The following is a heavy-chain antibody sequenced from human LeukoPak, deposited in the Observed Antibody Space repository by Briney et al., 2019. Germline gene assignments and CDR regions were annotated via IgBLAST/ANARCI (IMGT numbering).Heavy chain of an antibody. Sequence: ASVKVSCKASGYTFTGYYMHWVRQAPGQGLEWMGIINPSGGSTSYAQKFQGRVTMTRDTSTSTVYMELSSLRSEDTAVYYCARSGGTNYGMDVWGQGTTVTVSS. CDR1: GYTFTGYY. J-gene: IGHJ6*02. CDR3: ARSGGTNYGMDV. CDR2: INPSGGST. V-gene: IGHV1-46*01. D-gene: IGHD1-14*01.